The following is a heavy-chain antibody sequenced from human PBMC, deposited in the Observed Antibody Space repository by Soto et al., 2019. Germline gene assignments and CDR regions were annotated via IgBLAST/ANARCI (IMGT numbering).Heavy chain of an antibody. Sequence: PSETLSLTCTVSGGSISDSISNFYWSWIRQLPGKGLEWIGHIFYSGTTSYNPSLKSRVTISVDTSKTQFSLKLSSVTAVDTAVYYRARKGPTRYNYYGMDVWGQGTTVTVSS. CDR3: ARKGPTRYNYYGMDV. D-gene: IGHD2-2*01. J-gene: IGHJ6*02. CDR2: IFYSGTT. CDR1: GGSISDSISNFY. V-gene: IGHV4-61*01.